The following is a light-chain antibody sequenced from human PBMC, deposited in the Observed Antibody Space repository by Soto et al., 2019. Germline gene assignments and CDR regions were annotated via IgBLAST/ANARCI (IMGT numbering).Light chain of an antibody. V-gene: IGKV3-20*01. CDR2: GAS. J-gene: IGKJ4*01. CDR3: QQYGSSPLT. CDR1: QSVSSY. Sequence: EIVLTQSPATLSLSPGERATLSCRASQSVSSYLAWYQQKPGQAPRLLIYGASSRATGIPHRFSGSGSGTDFTLTISRLEPEDFAVYYCQQYGSSPLTFGGGTKVEIK.